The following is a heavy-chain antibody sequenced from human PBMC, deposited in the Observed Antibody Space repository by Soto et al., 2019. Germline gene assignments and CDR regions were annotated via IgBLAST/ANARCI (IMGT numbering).Heavy chain of an antibody. V-gene: IGHV4-59*01. D-gene: IGHD6-19*01. Sequence: SETLSLTCTVSGGSISSYYWSWIRQPPGKGLEWIGYIYYSGSTNYNPSLKSRVTISVDTSKNQFSLKLSSVTAADTAVYYCARDGVYSSGWYNWFDPWGQGTLVTVSS. J-gene: IGHJ5*02. CDR3: ARDGVYSSGWYNWFDP. CDR2: IYYSGST. CDR1: GGSISSYY.